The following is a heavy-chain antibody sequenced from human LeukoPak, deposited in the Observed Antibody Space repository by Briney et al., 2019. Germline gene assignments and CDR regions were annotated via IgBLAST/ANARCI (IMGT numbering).Heavy chain of an antibody. J-gene: IGHJ4*02. CDR3: ARQGVVVAADFDY. CDR2: IYHSGST. D-gene: IGHD2-15*01. CDR1: GGSISSGGYS. V-gene: IGHV4-30-2*01. Sequence: SETLSLTCAVSGGSISSGGYSWSWIRQPPGKGLEWIGYIYHSGSTYYNPSLKSRVTISVDMSKNQFSLKLSSVTAADTAMYYCARQGVVVAADFDYWGQGTLVTVSS.